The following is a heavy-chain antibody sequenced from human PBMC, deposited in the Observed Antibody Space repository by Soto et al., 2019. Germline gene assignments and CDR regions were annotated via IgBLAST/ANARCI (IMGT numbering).Heavy chain of an antibody. D-gene: IGHD3-10*01. CDR3: ALITMVQGDFDY. Sequence: SETLSLTCTVSGGSISSSSYYWGWIRQPPGKGLEWIGSIYYSGSTYYNPSLKSRVTISVDTSKNQFSLKLSSVTAADTAVYYCALITMVQGDFDYWGQGTLVTVSS. J-gene: IGHJ4*02. CDR2: IYYSGST. CDR1: GGSISSSSYY. V-gene: IGHV4-39*01.